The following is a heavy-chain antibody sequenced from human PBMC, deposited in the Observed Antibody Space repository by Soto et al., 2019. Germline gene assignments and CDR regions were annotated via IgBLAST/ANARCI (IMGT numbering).Heavy chain of an antibody. CDR1: RYTINGYY. Sequence: SVKVSSKASRYTINGYYMHWVRQSTGQGLEWMGWINPNSGGTNYAQKFQGWVTMTRDTSISTAYMELSRLRSDDTAVYYCARARIAAAGIGMDVWGQGTTVTVSS. J-gene: IGHJ6*02. D-gene: IGHD6-13*01. V-gene: IGHV1-2*04. CDR3: ARARIAAAGIGMDV. CDR2: INPNSGGT.